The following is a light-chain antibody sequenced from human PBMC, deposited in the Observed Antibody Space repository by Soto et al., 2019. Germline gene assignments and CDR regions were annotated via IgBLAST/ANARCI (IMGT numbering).Light chain of an antibody. Sequence: QSALTQPRSVSGSPGQSVTISCTGTSSDVGGYNYVSWYQQHPGKAPKLMIYDVSKRPSGVPDRLSGSKSGNPASLTISGLQAEDEADYYCCSYAGSYTLVFGGGTKLTVL. CDR2: DVS. V-gene: IGLV2-11*01. CDR3: CSYAGSYTLV. J-gene: IGLJ2*01. CDR1: SSDVGGYNY.